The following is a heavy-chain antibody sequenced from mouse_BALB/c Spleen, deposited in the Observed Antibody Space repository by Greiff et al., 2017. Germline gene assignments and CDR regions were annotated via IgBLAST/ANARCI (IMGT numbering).Heavy chain of an antibody. V-gene: IGHV2-2*02. Sequence: VKVVESGPGLVQPSQSLSITCTVSGFSLTSYGVHWVRQSPGKGLEWLGVIWSGGSTDYNAAFISRLSISKDNSKSQVFFKMNSLQANDTAIYYCARSKYNSYFDYWGQGTTLTVSS. J-gene: IGHJ2*01. CDR3: ARSKYNSYFDY. CDR1: GFSLTSYG. D-gene: IGHD1-3*01. CDR2: IWSGGST.